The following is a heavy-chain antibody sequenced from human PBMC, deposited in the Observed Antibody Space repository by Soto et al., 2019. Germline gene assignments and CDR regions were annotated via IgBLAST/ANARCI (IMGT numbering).Heavy chain of an antibody. V-gene: IGHV3-11*01. CDR1: GFTFSDHY. CDR2: ISTSFITI. J-gene: IGHJ4*02. Sequence: QVQLVESGGGLVKPGGSLRLSCAASGFTFSDHYMAWIRQAPGKGLEWVSYISTSFITISYEDYGEGRFTISRDNAKNSLYLQMNSLRHEATAVYYCARVLKYSGGWYVLYYLDGWGQGTLVTVSS. CDR3: ARVLKYSGGWYVLYYLDG. D-gene: IGHD6-19*01.